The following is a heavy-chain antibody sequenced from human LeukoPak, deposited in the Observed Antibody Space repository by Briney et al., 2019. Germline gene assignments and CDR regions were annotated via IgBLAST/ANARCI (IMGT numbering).Heavy chain of an antibody. D-gene: IGHD6-13*01. CDR1: GGSISSYY. J-gene: IGHJ5*02. CDR2: IYTGGST. CDR3: ARETSSSWYNWFDP. V-gene: IGHV4-4*07. Sequence: PSETLSLTCTVSGGSISSYYWSWIRQPAGKGLEWIGRIYTGGSTNYNPSLKSRVTMSVDTSKNQFSLKLSSVTAADTAVYYCARETSSSWYNWFDPWGQGTLVTVSS.